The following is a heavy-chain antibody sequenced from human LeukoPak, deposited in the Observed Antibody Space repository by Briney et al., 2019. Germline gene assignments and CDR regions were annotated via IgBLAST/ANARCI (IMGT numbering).Heavy chain of an antibody. V-gene: IGHV1-2*02. Sequence: ASVKVSCKASGYTFTGYYMHWVRQAPGQGLEWMGWINPNSGGTNYAQKFQGRVTMTRDTSISTAYMKLSRLRSDDTAVYYCARVRTYTMVRGGLDAFDIWGQGTMVTVSS. J-gene: IGHJ3*02. D-gene: IGHD3-10*01. CDR2: INPNSGGT. CDR1: GYTFTGYY. CDR3: ARVRTYTMVRGGLDAFDI.